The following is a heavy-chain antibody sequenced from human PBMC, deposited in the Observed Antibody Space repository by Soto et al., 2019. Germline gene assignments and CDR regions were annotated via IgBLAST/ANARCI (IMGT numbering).Heavy chain of an antibody. D-gene: IGHD5-18*01. V-gene: IGHV5-51*01. CDR3: ASHRGYSYGYGRNYSYYYGMDV. CDR2: IYPGDSDT. Sequence: GESLKISCKGSGDSFTSYWIGWVRQMPGKGLEWMGIIYPGDSDTRYSPSFQGQVTISADKSISTAYLQWSSLKASDTAMYYCASHRGYSYGYGRNYSYYYGMDVWGKGTTVTVSS. CDR1: GDSFTSYW. J-gene: IGHJ6*04.